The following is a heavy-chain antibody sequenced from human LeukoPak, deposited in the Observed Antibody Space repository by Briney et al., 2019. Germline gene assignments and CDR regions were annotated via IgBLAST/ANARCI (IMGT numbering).Heavy chain of an antibody. Sequence: PSETLSLTCTVSGGSISGYYWSWIRQPPGKGLEWIGYIYYSGSTTYNPSLKSRVTMSVDTSKSQFSLKMTSVTAADTAVYYCARQGSGGRAFDIWGQGTMVTVSS. CDR1: GGSISGYY. CDR3: ARQGSGGRAFDI. J-gene: IGHJ3*02. V-gene: IGHV4-59*08. D-gene: IGHD1-26*01. CDR2: IYYSGST.